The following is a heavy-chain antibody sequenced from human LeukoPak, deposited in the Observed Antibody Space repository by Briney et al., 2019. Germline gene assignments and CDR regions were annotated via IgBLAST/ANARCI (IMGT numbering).Heavy chain of an antibody. J-gene: IGHJ5*02. CDR1: GGSISSYY. D-gene: IGHD5-12*01. Sequence: SETLSLTCTVSGGSISSYYWSWIRQPAGKGLEWIGRIYTSGCTNYNPSLKSRVTMSVDTSKNQFSLKLSSVTAADTAVYYCARGGYSGYDWGRNWFDPWGQGTLVTVSS. CDR3: ARGGYSGYDWGRNWFDP. CDR2: IYTSGCT. V-gene: IGHV4-4*07.